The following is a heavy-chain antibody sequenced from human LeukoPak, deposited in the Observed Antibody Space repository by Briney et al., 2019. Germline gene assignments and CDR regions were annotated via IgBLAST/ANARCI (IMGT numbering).Heavy chain of an antibody. CDR3: ARTTSAYVFDY. J-gene: IGHJ4*02. V-gene: IGHV4-59*01. CDR1: GGSTSSYY. Sequence: SETLSLTCSVSGGSTSSYYWSWIRQAPGKGLEWIGYIFHSGITNYNPSLKSRVTTSVRTSMNQFSLRLGSVTAVDTAVYYCARTTSAYVFDYWGQGTLVTVSS. D-gene: IGHD3-10*02. CDR2: IFHSGIT.